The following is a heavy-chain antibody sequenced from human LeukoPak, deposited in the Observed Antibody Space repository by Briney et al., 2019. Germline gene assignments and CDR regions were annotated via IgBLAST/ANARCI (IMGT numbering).Heavy chain of an antibody. CDR3: TGRTAIFDY. J-gene: IGHJ4*02. CDR1: GFTFSGSA. Sequence: GGSLRLSCAASGFTFSGSAMHWVRQASRKGLEWVGRIRSKANSYATAYAASVKGRFTISRDDSKNTAYLQMNSLKTEDTAVYYCTGRTAIFDYWGQGTLVTVSS. D-gene: IGHD5-18*01. CDR2: IRSKANSYAT. V-gene: IGHV3-73*01.